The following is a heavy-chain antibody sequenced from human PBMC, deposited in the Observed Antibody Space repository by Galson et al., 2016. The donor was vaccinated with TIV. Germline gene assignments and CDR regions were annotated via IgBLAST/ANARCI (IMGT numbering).Heavy chain of an antibody. CDR1: GGSISSSNW. V-gene: IGHV4-4*02. D-gene: IGHD3-3*01. Sequence: ETLSLTCAVSGGSISSSNWWSWVRQPPGKGLEWIGEIYHSGSTNYNPSLKGRLTISVDKSTNQLSLKVNSVTAADAAVYYCARDSSVSFGVDEYNSGMVVWCQGNTVTVSS. CDR3: ARDSSVSFGVDEYNSGMVV. CDR2: IYHSGST. J-gene: IGHJ6*02.